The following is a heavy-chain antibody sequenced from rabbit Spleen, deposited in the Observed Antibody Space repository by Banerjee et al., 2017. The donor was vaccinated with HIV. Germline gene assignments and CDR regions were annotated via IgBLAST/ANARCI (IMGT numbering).Heavy chain of an antibody. Sequence: QEQLEESGGDLVKPEGSLTLTCTASGFTFSNYWICWVRQAPGKGLELIACIYTDTDTTYYTTWAKGRFTISKTSSTTVTLQMTSLTAADTATYFCARDTSSSFSSYGMDLWGPGTLVTVS. V-gene: IGHV1S45*01. J-gene: IGHJ6*01. CDR3: ARDTSSSFSSYGMDL. CDR2: IYTDTDTT. D-gene: IGHD1-1*01. CDR1: GFTFSNYW.